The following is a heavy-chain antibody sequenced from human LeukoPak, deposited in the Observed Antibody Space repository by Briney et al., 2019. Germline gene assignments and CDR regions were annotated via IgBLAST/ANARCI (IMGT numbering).Heavy chain of an antibody. CDR1: GFTFSSYS. D-gene: IGHD4-11*01. CDR2: ISGTSNTI. J-gene: IGHJ3*02. V-gene: IGHV3-48*04. CDR3: ARDPRTTVLGDAFDI. Sequence: GGSLRLSCAASGFTFSSYSMNWVRQAPGKGLEWVSYISGTSNTIYYADSVKGRFTISRDNAKNSLYLQMNSLRAEDTALYYCARDPRTTVLGDAFDIWGQGTMVTVSS.